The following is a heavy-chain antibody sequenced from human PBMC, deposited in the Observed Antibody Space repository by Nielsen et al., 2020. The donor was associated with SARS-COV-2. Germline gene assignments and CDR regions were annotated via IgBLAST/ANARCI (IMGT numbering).Heavy chain of an antibody. D-gene: IGHD2-21*02. CDR1: GYTFTSYG. Sequence: ASVKVFCKASGYTFTSYGINWVRQATGQGLEWMGWMNPNSGNTGYAQKFQGRVTMTRNTSISTAYMELSSLRSEDTAVYFCARWPSVVVTAMHRYYFDYWGQGTLVTVSS. J-gene: IGHJ4*02. CDR3: ARWPSVVVTAMHRYYFDY. CDR2: MNPNSGNT. V-gene: IGHV1-8*02.